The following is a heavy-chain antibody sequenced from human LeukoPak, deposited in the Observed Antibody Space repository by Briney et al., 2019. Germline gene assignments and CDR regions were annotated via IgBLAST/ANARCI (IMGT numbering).Heavy chain of an antibody. V-gene: IGHV3-30-3*01. J-gene: IGHJ4*02. CDR3: ARDCGGDCHGGFDY. CDR1: GFTFSSYA. Sequence: SGGSLRRCCAASGFTFSSYAMHWVRQAPGKGLEWVAVISYDGSNKYYADSVKGRFTISRDNSKNTLYLQMNSLRAEDTAVYYCARDCGGDCHGGFDYWGQGTLVTVSS. D-gene: IGHD2-21*02. CDR2: ISYDGSNK.